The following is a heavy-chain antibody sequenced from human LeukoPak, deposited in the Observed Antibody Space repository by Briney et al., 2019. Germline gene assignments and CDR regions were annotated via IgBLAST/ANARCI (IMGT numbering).Heavy chain of an antibody. CDR3: ATFSWGYPHDAFDI. J-gene: IGHJ3*02. CDR1: GGSISSYY. D-gene: IGHD7-27*01. Sequence: SETLSLTCAVSGGSISSYYWSWIRQPAGKGLEWIGRIYTSGSTNYNPPLKSRVTISVDTFKNQFSLKLSSVTAADTAVYYCATFSWGYPHDAFDIWGQGTMVTVSS. V-gene: IGHV4-4*07. CDR2: IYTSGST.